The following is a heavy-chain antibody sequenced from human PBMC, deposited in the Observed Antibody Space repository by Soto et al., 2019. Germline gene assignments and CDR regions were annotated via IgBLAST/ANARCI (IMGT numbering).Heavy chain of an antibody. J-gene: IGHJ4*02. Sequence: EPLFLTCTVAGGSISSYYWSWIRQPPGKGLEWIGYIYYSGSTNYNPSLKSRVTISVDTSKNQFSLKLSSVTAADTAVYYCARGFYTVTTAYFDYWGQGTLVTVSS. D-gene: IGHD4-17*01. CDR1: GGSISSYY. CDR3: ARGFYTVTTAYFDY. V-gene: IGHV4-59*08. CDR2: IYYSGST.